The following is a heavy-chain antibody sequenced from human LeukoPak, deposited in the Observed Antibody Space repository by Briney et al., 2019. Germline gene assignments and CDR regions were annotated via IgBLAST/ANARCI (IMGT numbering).Heavy chain of an antibody. CDR2: ISSSSSYI. J-gene: IGHJ3*02. V-gene: IGHV3-21*01. CDR1: GFTFSSYS. CDR3: AAMVRGVIIPLDAFDI. Sequence: GGSLRLSCAASGFTFSSYSMNWVRQAPGKGREWVSSISSSSSYIYYADSVKGRFTISRDNAKNSLYLQMNSLRAEDTAVYYCAAMVRGVIIPLDAFDIWGQGTMVTVSS. D-gene: IGHD3-10*01.